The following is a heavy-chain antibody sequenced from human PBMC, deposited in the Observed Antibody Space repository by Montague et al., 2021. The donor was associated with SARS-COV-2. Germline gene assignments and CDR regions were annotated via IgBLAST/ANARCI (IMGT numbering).Heavy chain of an antibody. CDR1: GFTFSSYA. J-gene: IGHJ4*02. Sequence: RLSLSASGFTFSSYAMSWVRQAPGKGLGWVSLIYSGSSRAYYGDSVKGRFTISRDDSKSILYLEMRSLRAEDTALYYCAKSIGHFYASGSYLYDYWGQGTLVTVSS. CDR2: IYSGSSRA. CDR3: AKSIGHFYASGSYLYDY. V-gene: IGHV3-23*03. D-gene: IGHD3-10*01.